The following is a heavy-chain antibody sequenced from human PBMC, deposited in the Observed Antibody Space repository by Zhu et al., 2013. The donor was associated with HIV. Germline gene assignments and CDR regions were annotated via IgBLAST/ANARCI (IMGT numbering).Heavy chain of an antibody. D-gene: IGHD3-22*01. CDR2: IIPMFGTA. CDR3: ARDHNSGYYSYFDY. Sequence: HLMQSGAEVKKPGSSVKVSCKASGGTFSSYAISWVRQAPGQGLEWMGGIIPMFGTANYAQKFQGRVTITADESTSTAYMQLSSLRSEDTAVYYCARDHNSGYYSYFDYWGQGTLVTVSS. V-gene: IGHV1-69*01. J-gene: IGHJ4*02. CDR1: GGTFSSYA.